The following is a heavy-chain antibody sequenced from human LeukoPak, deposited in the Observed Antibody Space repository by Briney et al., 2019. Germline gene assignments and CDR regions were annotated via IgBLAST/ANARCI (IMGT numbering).Heavy chain of an antibody. CDR3: ARRRTRSEYYYDSSAYFDY. V-gene: IGHV4-39*01. Sequence: PSETLSITCTVSGDSISSSRYYWGWIRQPPGKGLVWIGCIYYSESTYYHPSLNRRVTISVDTSKNQFSLKRSSVTAANTAVYYGARRRTRSEYYYDSSAYFDYWGQGTLVTVSS. D-gene: IGHD3-22*01. CDR1: GDSISSSRYY. CDR2: IYYSEST. J-gene: IGHJ4*02.